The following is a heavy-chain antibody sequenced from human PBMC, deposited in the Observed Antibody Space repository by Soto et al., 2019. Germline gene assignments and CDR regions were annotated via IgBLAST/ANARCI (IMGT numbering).Heavy chain of an antibody. Sequence: PSETLSLTCTVSGGSISSSSYYWGWIRQPPGKGLEWIGSIYYSGSTNYNPSLKSRVTISVDTSKNQFSLKLSSVTAADTAVYYCARLDGQWLPYYFDYWGQGTLVTVSS. CDR3: ARLDGQWLPYYFDY. CDR2: IYYSGST. CDR1: GGSISSSSYY. D-gene: IGHD6-19*01. V-gene: IGHV4-39*07. J-gene: IGHJ4*02.